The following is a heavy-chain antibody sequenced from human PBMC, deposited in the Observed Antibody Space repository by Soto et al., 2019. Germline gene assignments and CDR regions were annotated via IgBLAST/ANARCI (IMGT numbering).Heavy chain of an antibody. CDR1: GFTFSNYG. D-gene: IGHD1-26*01. CDR3: AKGKSGSYWGDAFDI. CDR2: ISYDGTKK. J-gene: IGHJ3*02. Sequence: QVQLVESGGGVVQPGRSLRLSCAASGFTFSNYGMHWVRQAPGKGLEWVAVISYDGTKKDYTDSVKGRFTISRDNSQNTLYLQMTSLRVEDTAVYYCAKGKSGSYWGDAFDIWGQGTMVTVSS. V-gene: IGHV3-30*18.